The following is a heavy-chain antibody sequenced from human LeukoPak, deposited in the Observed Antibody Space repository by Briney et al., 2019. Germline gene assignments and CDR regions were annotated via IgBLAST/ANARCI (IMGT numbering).Heavy chain of an antibody. V-gene: IGHV3-21*01. CDR3: AREGYYYGLDV. Sequence: GGSLRLSCAASGFTFTIYAMSWVRQAPGKGLEWVSSISSTSSYIYYADSVKGRFTISRDNAKNSLYLQMSSLRAEDTAVYYCAREGYYYGLDVWGQGTTVTVSS. CDR1: GFTFTIYA. CDR2: ISSTSSYI. J-gene: IGHJ6*02.